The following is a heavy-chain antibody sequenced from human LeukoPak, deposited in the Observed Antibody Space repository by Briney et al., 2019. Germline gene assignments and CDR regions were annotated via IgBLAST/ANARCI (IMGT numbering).Heavy chain of an antibody. CDR1: GFTFEDYA. V-gene: IGHV3-43D*03. CDR2: ISGDSGST. Sequence: GGSLRLSCAASGFTFEDYAMHWVRQAPGKGLEWVSLISGDSGSTYYLGSVKGRFTISRDNAKNSLYLQMNSLRAEDTAVYYCARQGYGYYYGMDVWGQGTTVTVSS. CDR3: ARQGYGYYYGMDV. D-gene: IGHD2-15*01. J-gene: IGHJ6*02.